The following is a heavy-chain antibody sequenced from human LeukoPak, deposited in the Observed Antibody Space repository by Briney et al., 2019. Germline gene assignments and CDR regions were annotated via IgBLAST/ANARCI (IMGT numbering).Heavy chain of an antibody. D-gene: IGHD6-19*01. CDR3: ASPSSSGWYYFDY. CDR1: GYTFTSYD. Sequence: GASVKVSCKASGYTFTSYDINWVRQATGQGLEWMGWMNPNSGNTGYAQNFQGRVTMTRNTTISTAYMELSSLRSEDTAVYYCASPSSSGWYYFDYWGQGTLVTVSS. J-gene: IGHJ4*02. V-gene: IGHV1-8*01. CDR2: MNPNSGNT.